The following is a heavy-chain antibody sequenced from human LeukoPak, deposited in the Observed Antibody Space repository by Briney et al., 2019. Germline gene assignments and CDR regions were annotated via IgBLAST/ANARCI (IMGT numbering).Heavy chain of an antibody. CDR3: AGGTAAGTFSDYAFDI. D-gene: IGHD6-13*01. CDR1: GFTFDDYG. V-gene: IGHV3-20*04. CDR2: INWNGGST. Sequence: GGSLRLSCAASGFTFDDYGMSWVRQAPWKGLEWVSGINWNGGSTGYADSVKGRFTISRDNAKNSLYLQMNSLRAEDTALYYCAGGTAAGTFSDYAFDIWGQGTMVTVSS. J-gene: IGHJ3*02.